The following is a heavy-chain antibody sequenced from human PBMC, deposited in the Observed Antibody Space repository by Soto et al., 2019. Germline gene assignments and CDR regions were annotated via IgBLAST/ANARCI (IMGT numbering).Heavy chain of an antibody. CDR1: GFSFSSYA. V-gene: IGHV3-23*01. Sequence: EVRLLESGGGLVQPGGSLRLSCAASGFSFSSYAMTWVRQAPGKGLEWVSTISNSGGSTYYADSVKGRFTISRDNSKNTLYLQMNSLRDEDTAVYYCAKDPTVSPRGSDYWGQGNLVTVSS. D-gene: IGHD3-10*01. CDR3: AKDPTVSPRGSDY. CDR2: ISNSGGST. J-gene: IGHJ4*02.